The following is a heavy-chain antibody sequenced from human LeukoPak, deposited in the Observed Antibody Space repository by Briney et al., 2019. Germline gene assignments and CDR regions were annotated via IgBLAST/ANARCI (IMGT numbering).Heavy chain of an antibody. D-gene: IGHD1-26*01. CDR3: ARDRWSGATGDYHCYYGMDV. Sequence: ASVKVSCKASGYTSTNYGISWVRQAPGQGLEWMGWIGGYNGKTKYVEKLQGRATMTTDTSTSTAYMELRSLRSDDTAVYYCARDRWSGATGDYHCYYGMDVWGQGTTVIVSS. V-gene: IGHV1-18*01. J-gene: IGHJ6*02. CDR1: GYTSTNYG. CDR2: IGGYNGKT.